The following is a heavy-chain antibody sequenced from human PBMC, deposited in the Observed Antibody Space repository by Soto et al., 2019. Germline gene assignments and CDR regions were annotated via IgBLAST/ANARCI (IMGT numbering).Heavy chain of an antibody. J-gene: IGHJ5*02. V-gene: IGHV1-69*12. Sequence: QVQLVQSGAEVKKPGSSVKVSCKASGGTFSSYAISWVRQAPGQGLEWMGEIIPIFGTANYAQKFQGRVTITAXXSXSXAYMELSSLRSEDTAVYYCARDRGHSSGYYPYWFDPWGQGTLVTVSS. CDR2: IIPIFGTA. CDR1: GGTFSSYA. CDR3: ARDRGHSSGYYPYWFDP. D-gene: IGHD3-22*01.